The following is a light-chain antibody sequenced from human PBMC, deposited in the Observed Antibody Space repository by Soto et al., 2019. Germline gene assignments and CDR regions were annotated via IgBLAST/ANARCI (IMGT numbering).Light chain of an antibody. J-gene: IGLJ1*01. CDR3: CSYAGSYV. CDR1: SSDVGGYNY. V-gene: IGLV2-11*01. Sequence: QSALTQPRSVSASPGQSVTISCTRTSSDVGGYNYVSWYQHHPGKAPKLLIFDVSQRPSGVPDRFSGSKSGNTASLTISGLQADDEADYYCCSYAGSYVFGTGTKVTVL. CDR2: DVS.